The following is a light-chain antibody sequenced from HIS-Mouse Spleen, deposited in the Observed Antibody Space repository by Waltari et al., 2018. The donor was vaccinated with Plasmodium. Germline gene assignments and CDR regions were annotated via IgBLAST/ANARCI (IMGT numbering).Light chain of an antibody. Sequence: EIVLTQSPGTLSLSPGERATLSCRASQSVSSSYLAWYQQKPGQAPRLRIYGASSRATGIPDRFSCSGSGTDFTLTISRLEPEDFAVYYCQQYGSSPQITFGGGTKVEIK. CDR1: QSVSSSY. CDR3: QQYGSSPQIT. CDR2: GAS. J-gene: IGKJ4*01. V-gene: IGKV3-20*01.